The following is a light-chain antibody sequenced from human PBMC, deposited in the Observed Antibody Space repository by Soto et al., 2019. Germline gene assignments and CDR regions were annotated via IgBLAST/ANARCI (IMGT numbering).Light chain of an antibody. CDR2: DAS. J-gene: IGKJ4*01. Sequence: EFLFAQSPGTLSLSPGERATLSCRASQTVRNNYLAWYQQKHGQAPRLLIYDASSRATGIPDRFSGGGSGTDFTLTISRLEPEDFEVYYCQQFSSYPLTFGGGTKVDIK. V-gene: IGKV3-20*01. CDR1: QTVRNNY. CDR3: QQFSSYPLT.